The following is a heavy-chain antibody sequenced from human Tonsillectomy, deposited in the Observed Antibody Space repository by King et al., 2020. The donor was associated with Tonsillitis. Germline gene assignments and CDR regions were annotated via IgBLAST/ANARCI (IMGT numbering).Heavy chain of an antibody. D-gene: IGHD3-9*01. J-gene: IGHJ6*02. Sequence: EVQLVESGGGLIQPGGSLRLSCAASGFTVSSNYMSWVRQAPGKGLEWVSVIYSGGSTYYADSVKGRFTISRDNSKNTLYLQMNSLRAEDTAVYYCARGLSDIFTVDYTYYGMDVWGRGTTGTVSS. CDR1: GFTVSSNY. CDR3: ARGLSDIFTVDYTYYGMDV. V-gene: IGHV3-53*01. CDR2: IYSGGST.